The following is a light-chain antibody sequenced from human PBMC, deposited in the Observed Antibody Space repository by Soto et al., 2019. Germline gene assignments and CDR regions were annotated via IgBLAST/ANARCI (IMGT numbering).Light chain of an antibody. CDR3: MQGRHWPWT. CDR2: KVS. V-gene: IGKV2-30*01. J-gene: IGKJ1*01. CDR1: QSIVYSDGDVY. Sequence: VVMTQSPLSLPVTLGQPASISCTSSQSIVYSDGDVYLSWFQQRPGQSPRRLIYKVSNRDSGVPDRFSGSGSDTDFTLKISRVEAEDVGVYYCMQGRHWPWTFGQGTKVEIK.